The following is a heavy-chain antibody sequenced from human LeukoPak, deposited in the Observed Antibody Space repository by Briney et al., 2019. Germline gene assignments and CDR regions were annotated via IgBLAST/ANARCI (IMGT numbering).Heavy chain of an antibody. V-gene: IGHV3-23*01. Sequence: GGSLRLSCAASGFTFSSYAMSWVRQAPGKGLEWVSAIIGSGGSTSYADSVKGRFTISRDNSKNTLYLQMNSLRAEDTAVYYCAKVRPRGNTIVVADPFEIWGQGTMVTVSS. J-gene: IGHJ3*02. D-gene: IGHD3-22*01. CDR3: AKVRPRGNTIVVADPFEI. CDR1: GFTFSSYA. CDR2: IIGSGGST.